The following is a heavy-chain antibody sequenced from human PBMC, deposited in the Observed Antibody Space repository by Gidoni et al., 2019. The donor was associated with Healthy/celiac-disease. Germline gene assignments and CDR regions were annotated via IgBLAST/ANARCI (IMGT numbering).Heavy chain of an antibody. J-gene: IGHJ3*01. CDR1: GFTFRSHG. CDR2: ISGTIGNT. D-gene: IGHD2-2*01. CDR3: AREYASDAFDV. V-gene: IGHV3-23*01. Sequence: EVQLLESGGGLVQPGGSLRLSCVASGFTFRSHGMSWVRQAPGKGLELVSAISGTIGNTYYADSVKGRFTISRDNSKNTLYLQMNSLRAEDAALYYCAREYASDAFDVWGQGTVVTVSS.